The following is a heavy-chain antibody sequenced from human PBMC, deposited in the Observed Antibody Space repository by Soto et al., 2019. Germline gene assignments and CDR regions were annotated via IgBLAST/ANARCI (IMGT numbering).Heavy chain of an antibody. CDR2: MYYSGSS. V-gene: IGHV4-39*01. J-gene: IGHJ4*02. D-gene: IGHD3-3*01. Sequence: SETLALTYTVAGGSITSISYHWAWIRQSPGKGLEWIGSMYYSGSSYYNPSLKSRVTISVDTSENQFSLSVNSVTAADTAVYYCASDLWSGYTLGHYYFDNWGQGSLVTVSS. CDR1: GGSITSISYH. CDR3: ASDLWSGYTLGHYYFDN.